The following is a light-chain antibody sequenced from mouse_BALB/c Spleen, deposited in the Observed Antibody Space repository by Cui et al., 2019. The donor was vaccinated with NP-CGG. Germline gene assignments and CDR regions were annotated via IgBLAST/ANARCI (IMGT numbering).Light chain of an antibody. J-gene: IGLJ1*01. Sequence: QAVLTQESPLTTSPGETVTLTCRSNTGAVTTSNYANWVQEKPDHLFTGLIGGTNNRPPGVPARFSGSLIGDKAALTITGAQTEDEAIYFCALWYSNHWVFGGGTKLTVL. CDR3: ALWYSNHWV. CDR1: TGAVTTSNY. V-gene: IGLV1*01. CDR2: GTN.